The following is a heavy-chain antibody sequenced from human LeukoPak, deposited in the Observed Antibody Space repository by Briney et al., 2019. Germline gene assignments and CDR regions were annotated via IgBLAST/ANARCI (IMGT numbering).Heavy chain of an antibody. CDR1: GFTFSSYA. V-gene: IGHV3-23*01. CDR3: VAGDWGARDSFDL. CDR2: ISGSGGST. Sequence: GGSLRLSYAASGFTFSSYAMSWVRQAPGKGLEWVSAISGSGGSTYYADSVKGRFTISRDNAKNSFFLQMNSLRAEDTSVYYCVAGDWGARDSFDLWGRGTVVTVSS. J-gene: IGHJ3*01. D-gene: IGHD2-21*02.